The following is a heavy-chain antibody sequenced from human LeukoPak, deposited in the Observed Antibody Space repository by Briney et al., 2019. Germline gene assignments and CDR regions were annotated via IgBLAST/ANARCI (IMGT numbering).Heavy chain of an antibody. CDR1: GFTFSTHA. CDR2: FSNSGET. D-gene: IGHD4-23*01. Sequence: GGSLRLSCAASGFTFSTHAMAWVRQAPGKGLEWVSAFSNSGETHYADSVKGRFTISRDNSKNTLYLQMNSLRADDTALYYCAKDLRLSVGTSPFDYWGQGTLVTVSS. CDR3: AKDLRLSVGTSPFDY. J-gene: IGHJ4*02. V-gene: IGHV3-23*01.